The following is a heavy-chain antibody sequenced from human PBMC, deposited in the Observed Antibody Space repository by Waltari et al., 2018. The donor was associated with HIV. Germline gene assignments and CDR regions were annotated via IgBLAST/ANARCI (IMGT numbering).Heavy chain of an antibody. CDR3: ARYPIALGTVFDY. V-gene: IGHV4-39*07. Sequence: QVLLQESGPRQVKPSETLSLTCTVSGASVSSGNDYWAWFRQPPGKGLEWIGDVYYSGTTNYNPSLKSRVAISVDLSMNQFSLELTSVTAADTAVYYCARYPIALGTVFDYWSQGTLVTVSS. D-gene: IGHD6-19*01. CDR2: VYYSGTT. CDR1: GASVSSGNDY. J-gene: IGHJ4*02.